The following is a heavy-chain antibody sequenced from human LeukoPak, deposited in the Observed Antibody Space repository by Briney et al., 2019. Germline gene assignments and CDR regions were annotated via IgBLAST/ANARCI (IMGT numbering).Heavy chain of an antibody. CDR2: VSGSGGST. V-gene: IGHV3-23*01. CDR1: GFTFSSYA. Sequence: PGGSLRLSCAASGFTFSSYAMSWVRQAPGKGLEWVSAVSGSGGSTYYADSVKGWFTISRDNSKNTLYLQMNSLRAEDTAVYYCAKKSPGVAGGAVDYWGQGTLVTVSS. CDR3: AKKSPGVAGGAVDY. J-gene: IGHJ4*02. D-gene: IGHD6-19*01.